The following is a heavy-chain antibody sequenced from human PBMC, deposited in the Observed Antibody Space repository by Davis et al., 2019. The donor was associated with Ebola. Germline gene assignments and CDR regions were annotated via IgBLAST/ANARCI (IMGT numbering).Heavy chain of an antibody. CDR2: INPHNGNT. D-gene: IGHD6-6*01. J-gene: IGHJ4*02. Sequence: ASVKVSCKASGYTFTNYGITWVRQAPGQGLEWMGWINPHNGNTNYAQNVQGRVTMTTDTSTSTAYMELRSLGSDDTAVYYCAREKLGGSSDYWGQGTLVTVSS. V-gene: IGHV1-18*04. CDR3: AREKLGGSSDY. CDR1: GYTFTNYG.